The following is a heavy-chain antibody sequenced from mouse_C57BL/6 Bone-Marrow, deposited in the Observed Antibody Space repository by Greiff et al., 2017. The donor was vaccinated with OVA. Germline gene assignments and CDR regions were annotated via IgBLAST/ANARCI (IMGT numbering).Heavy chain of an antibody. CDR2: ISSGGDYI. J-gene: IGHJ2*01. Sequence: EVMLVESGEGLVKPGGSLKLSCAASGFTFSSYAMSWVRQTPEKRLEWVAYISSGGDYIYYADTVKGRFTISRDNARNTLYLQMSSLKSEDTAMYYCTRDRDYYGSSVFYFDYWGQGTTLTVSS. CDR1: GFTFSSYA. CDR3: TRDRDYYGSSVFYFDY. D-gene: IGHD1-1*01. V-gene: IGHV5-9-1*02.